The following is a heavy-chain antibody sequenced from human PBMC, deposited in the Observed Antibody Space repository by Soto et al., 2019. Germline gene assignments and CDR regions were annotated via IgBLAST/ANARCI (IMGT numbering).Heavy chain of an antibody. V-gene: IGHV3-7*02. CDR3: AKMPEYYSYGMDD. D-gene: IGHD2-2*01. Sequence: EVQLVESGGGLVQPGESLRLSCVASGFTLSNYWMTWVRQAPGIGLEWVANIKRDGSEKYYVDSVKGRFTISRDNAKNSLYLQMNSLIAEDTAVYYCAKMPEYYSYGMDDWGQGTTVTVSS. CDR1: GFTLSNYW. J-gene: IGHJ6*02. CDR2: IKRDGSEK.